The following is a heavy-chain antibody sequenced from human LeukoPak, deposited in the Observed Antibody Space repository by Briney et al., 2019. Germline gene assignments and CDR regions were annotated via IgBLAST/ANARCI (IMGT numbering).Heavy chain of an antibody. CDR3: ARDPSASGTLNY. V-gene: IGHV1-18*01. CDR2: ISAYNGNT. J-gene: IGHJ4*02. CDR1: GYTFTSYG. D-gene: IGHD1-7*01. Sequence: ASVKVSCKASGYTFTSYGISWVRQAPGQGLEWMGWISAYNGNTNYAQKLQSRVTMTTDTSTSTAYLELRSLRSDDTAVYYCARDPSASGTLNYWGQGTLVTVSS.